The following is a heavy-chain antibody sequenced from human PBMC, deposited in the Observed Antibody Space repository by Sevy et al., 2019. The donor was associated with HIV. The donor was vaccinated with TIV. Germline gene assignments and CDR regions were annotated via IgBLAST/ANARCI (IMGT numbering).Heavy chain of an antibody. CDR2: INSDGSST. Sequence: GESLKISCAASGFTFSSYWMHWVRQAPGKGLVWVSRINSDGSSTSYADSVKGRFTISRDNAKNTLYLQMNSLRAEDTAVYYCARDLAYGSGSNPYYYYYYGMDVLGQGTTVTVSS. D-gene: IGHD3-10*01. CDR1: GFTFSSYW. V-gene: IGHV3-74*01. CDR3: ARDLAYGSGSNPYYYYYYGMDV. J-gene: IGHJ6*02.